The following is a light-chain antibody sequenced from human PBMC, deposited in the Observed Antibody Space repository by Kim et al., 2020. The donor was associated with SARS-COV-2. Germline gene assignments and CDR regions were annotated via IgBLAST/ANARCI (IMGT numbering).Light chain of an antibody. Sequence: QPVLTQSSSASASLGSSVKLTWTLSSGHSNYFIAWHQHQPGKAPRFLMKVEGSGSYNKGGGVPDRFSGSRSGTDRYLIISNLQSEDEADYYCETWDSNIQVFGGGTQLTVL. J-gene: IGLJ3*02. CDR1: SGHSNYF. CDR3: ETWDSNIQV. CDR2: VEGSGSY. V-gene: IGLV4-60*03.